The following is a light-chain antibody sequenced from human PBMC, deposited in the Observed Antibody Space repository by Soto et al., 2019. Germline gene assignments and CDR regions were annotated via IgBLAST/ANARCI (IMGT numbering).Light chain of an antibody. J-gene: IGLJ3*02. CDR3: TSYSNSSTLV. V-gene: IGLV2-14*01. CDR2: EVS. CDR1: SSDVGGYNY. Sequence: QSALTQPASVSGSPGQSITISCTGTSSDVGGYNYVSWYQQHPGKAPKLMIYEVSNRPSGVSNRFSGSKSGNTASLTISGLQAYDQAYYYCTSYSNSSTLVFRRGTKVTVL.